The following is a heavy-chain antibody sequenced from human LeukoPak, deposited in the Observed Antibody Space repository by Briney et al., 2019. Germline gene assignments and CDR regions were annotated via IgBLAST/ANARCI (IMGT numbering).Heavy chain of an antibody. J-gene: IGHJ4*02. CDR2: IYTSGST. CDR3: AREQAMVRGVIITPTYFDY. D-gene: IGHD3-10*01. CDR1: GYSISSGYY. Sequence: PSETLSLTCTVSGYSISSGYYWGWIRQPAGKGLEWIGRIYTSGSTNYNPSLKSRVTISVDTSKNQFSLKLSSVTAADTAVYYCAREQAMVRGVIITPTYFDYWGQGTLVTVSS. V-gene: IGHV4-61*02.